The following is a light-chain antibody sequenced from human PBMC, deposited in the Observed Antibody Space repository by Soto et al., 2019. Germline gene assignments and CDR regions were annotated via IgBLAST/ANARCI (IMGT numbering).Light chain of an antibody. Sequence: DIQMTQSPSSLSASVGDRVTINCQASQDISNYLNWYQQKPGKAPKLLIYDASNLETAVPSRFSGSGSGTDFTFTISSLQPEDIATNYCQQYDNNPLTFGGGTKVEIK. J-gene: IGKJ4*01. V-gene: IGKV1-33*01. CDR1: QDISNY. CDR2: DAS. CDR3: QQYDNNPLT.